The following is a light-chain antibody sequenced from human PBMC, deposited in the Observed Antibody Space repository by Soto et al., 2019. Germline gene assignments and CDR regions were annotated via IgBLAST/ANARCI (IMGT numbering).Light chain of an antibody. V-gene: IGKV3-20*01. J-gene: IGKJ4*01. CDR2: DAS. CDR3: QQFCSYPLT. CDR1: QTVRNNY. Sequence: EFVWTQSPGTLSLSPGERATLSCRASQTVRNNYLAWYQQKPGQAPRLLIYDASSRATGIPDRFSGGGYGTDFTLTISRLEPEDFAVYYCQQFCSYPLTCGGGTKVEIK.